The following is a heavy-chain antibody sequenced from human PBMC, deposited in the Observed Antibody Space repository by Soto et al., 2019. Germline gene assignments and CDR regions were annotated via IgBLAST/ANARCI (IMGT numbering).Heavy chain of an antibody. D-gene: IGHD2-8*01. Sequence: PGGSLRLSCAASGFTFSSYSMSWFRHAPGKGLEWVSSISTAGSYIHYADSVKGRFTISRDNAKNSLSLQMDSLRAEDAAVYYCASRSCTDGICSFDFWGQGTLVTVSS. CDR2: ISTAGSYI. V-gene: IGHV3-21*01. J-gene: IGHJ4*02. CDR1: GFTFSSYS. CDR3: ASRSCTDGICSFDF.